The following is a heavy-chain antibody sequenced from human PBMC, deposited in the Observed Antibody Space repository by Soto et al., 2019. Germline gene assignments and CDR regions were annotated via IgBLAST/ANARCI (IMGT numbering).Heavy chain of an antibody. CDR3: ARDGGSSWPEY. CDR2: INPNSGGT. J-gene: IGHJ4*02. V-gene: IGHV1-2*02. D-gene: IGHD6-13*01. CDR1: GYTFTGYY. Sequence: ASVKVSCKASGYTFTGYYMHWVRQAPGQGPEWMGWINPNSGGTNYAQKFQGRATMTRDTSISTDYMELSRLRSDDTAVYYCARDGGSSWPEYCGQRTLVTVSS.